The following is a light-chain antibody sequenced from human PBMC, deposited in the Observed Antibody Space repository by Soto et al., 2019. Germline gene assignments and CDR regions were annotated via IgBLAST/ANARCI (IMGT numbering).Light chain of an antibody. J-gene: IGLJ1*01. Sequence: QSALTQPASVSGSPGQSITISCTGTSSDIGSFTFVSWYQQHPGKVPKLMIFDVNRRPSGVSDRFSGSKSGNTASLTISGLQAEGEGDYYCSSYTSSSTHVFGSRTKLTVL. CDR3: SSYTSSSTHV. CDR2: DVN. CDR1: SSDIGSFTF. V-gene: IGLV2-14*03.